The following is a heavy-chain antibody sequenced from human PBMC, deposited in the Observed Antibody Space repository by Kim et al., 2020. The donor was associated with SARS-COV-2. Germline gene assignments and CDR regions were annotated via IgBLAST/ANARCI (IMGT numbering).Heavy chain of an antibody. CDR1: GFTFSSYA. CDR3: AKGHWYYDFWSGSPMYFYYSAMDV. J-gene: IGHJ6*02. V-gene: IGHV3-23*01. CDR2: ISGSGGNT. D-gene: IGHD3-3*01. Sequence: GGSLRLSCVASGFTFSSYAMSWVRQAPGKGLEWVSAISGSGGNTYYADSVKGRFTISRDNSKNTLYLQMNSLRAEDTAVYYCAKGHWYYDFWSGSPMYFYYSAMDVWGQGTTVTVSS.